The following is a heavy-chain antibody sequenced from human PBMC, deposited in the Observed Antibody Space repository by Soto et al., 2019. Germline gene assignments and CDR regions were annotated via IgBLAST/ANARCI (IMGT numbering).Heavy chain of an antibody. CDR2: LSDNGGNT. CDR3: AKASGGYYYDGSAYSDS. CDR1: GFTFTNFG. J-gene: IGHJ4*02. V-gene: IGHV3-23*01. D-gene: IGHD3-22*01. Sequence: GGSLRLSCAASGFTFTNFGMTWVRQAPGKWLEWVSGLSDNGGNTYYVDSVKGRFTISRDNSKNTVFLQMNGLSADDTAVYYCAKASGGYYYDGSAYSDSWGQGTLVTVSS.